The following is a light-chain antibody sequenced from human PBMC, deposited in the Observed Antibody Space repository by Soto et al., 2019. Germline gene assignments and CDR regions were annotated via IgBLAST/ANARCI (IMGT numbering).Light chain of an antibody. Sequence: QSVLTQPASVSGSPGQSITISCSGSSSDVGGYDFVSWYQHHPGKAPKLLIFGVSNRPSGVSDRFSGSKSGNTASLTIFGLRAEDEADYYWSSYTTTNTHVIFGGGTQLTVL. CDR2: GVS. CDR3: SSYTTTNTHVI. J-gene: IGLJ2*01. V-gene: IGLV2-14*01. CDR1: SSDVGGYDF.